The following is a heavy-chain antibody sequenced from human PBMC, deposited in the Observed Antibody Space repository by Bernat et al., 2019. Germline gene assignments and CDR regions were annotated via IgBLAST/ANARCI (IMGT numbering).Heavy chain of an antibody. J-gene: IGHJ4*02. CDR2: ISTSSSHT. D-gene: IGHD6-19*01. CDR3: ARLGYSSGWFGFDY. CDR1: GFTFSDYY. V-gene: IGHV3-11*06. Sequence: QVQLVESGGGLVKPGGSLRLSCAASGFTFSDYYMSWIRQAPGKGLEWVLYISTSSSHTNYADSVKGRFTISRDNAKNSLYLQMNSLRAEDTAMYYCARLGYSSGWFGFDYWGQGTLVTVSS.